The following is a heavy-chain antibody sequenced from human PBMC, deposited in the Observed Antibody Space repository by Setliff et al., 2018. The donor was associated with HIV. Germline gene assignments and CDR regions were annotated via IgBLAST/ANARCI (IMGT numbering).Heavy chain of an antibody. CDR3: ARGGENMKNYYYYYMDV. CDR1: GASISNNNDY. V-gene: IGHV4-39*07. CDR2: ISYSGST. D-gene: IGHD3-16*01. J-gene: IGHJ6*03. Sequence: SETLSLTCSVSGASISNNNDYWGWIRQPPGKGLEWIGDISYSGSTYYNPSLKTRVSISIDSSKNQFSLKLSSVTAADTAVYYCARGGENMKNYYYYYMDVWGKGTTVTVSS.